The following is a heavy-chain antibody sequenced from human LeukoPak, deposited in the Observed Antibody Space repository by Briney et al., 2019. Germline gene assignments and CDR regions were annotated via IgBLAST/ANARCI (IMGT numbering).Heavy chain of an antibody. CDR1: GFTFSDYW. D-gene: IGHD2-8*02. CDR2: IASDGSST. J-gene: IGHJ2*01. V-gene: IGHV3-74*01. CDR3: ARDSNTDWYFDL. Sequence: GSLRLSCAASGFTFSDYWMHWVRQAPGKGLVWVSRIASDGSSTSYADSVKGRFTISRDNAKNTVYLQMNSLRVEDTAVYYCARDSNTDWYFDLWGRGTLVTVSS.